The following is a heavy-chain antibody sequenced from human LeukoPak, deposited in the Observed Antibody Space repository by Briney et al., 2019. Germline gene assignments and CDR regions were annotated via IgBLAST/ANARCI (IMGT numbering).Heavy chain of an antibody. D-gene: IGHD3-10*01. CDR2: IYPGYADT. V-gene: IGHV5-51*01. CDR3: ARRGLYGSGSPYFDY. J-gene: IGHJ4*02. CDR1: GYSFTSYL. Sequence: GEALKISWKGPGYSFTSYLIGWVRQMPGKGLEWVGIIYPGYADTRYSPSFQGQVTISADKSISTAYLQWSSLKASDTAMYYCARRGLYGSGSPYFDYWGQGTLVSVSS.